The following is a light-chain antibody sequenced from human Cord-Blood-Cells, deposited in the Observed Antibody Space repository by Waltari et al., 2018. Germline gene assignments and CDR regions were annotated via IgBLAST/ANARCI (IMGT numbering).Light chain of an antibody. CDR3: QQYNSYSPWT. CDR1: QSISSW. J-gene: IGKJ1*01. V-gene: IGKV1-5*01. Sequence: DIQLTQSPSTLSASVGDRVPITCRASQSISSWLAWYQQKPGKAPKLLIYDASSLESGVPSRFSDSGSGTEFTLTISSLQPDDFATYYCQQYNSYSPWTFGQGTKVEIK. CDR2: DAS.